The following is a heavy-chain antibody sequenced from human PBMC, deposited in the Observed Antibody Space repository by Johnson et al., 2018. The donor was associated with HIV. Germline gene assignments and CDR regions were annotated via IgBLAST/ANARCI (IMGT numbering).Heavy chain of an antibody. CDR2: IWYDGSNK. CDR3: AKYKDNWYYGAFDI. Sequence: QVQLVESGGGLVQPGGSLRLSCAASGFTFSYYGMHWVRQAPGKGLEWVAVIWYDGSNKYYADSVKGRFTISRDNSKNTLYLQRNSLRAEATAVYYCAKYKDNWYYGAFDIWGQGTMVTVSS. D-gene: IGHD1-7*01. J-gene: IGHJ3*02. V-gene: IGHV3-33*06. CDR1: GFTFSYYG.